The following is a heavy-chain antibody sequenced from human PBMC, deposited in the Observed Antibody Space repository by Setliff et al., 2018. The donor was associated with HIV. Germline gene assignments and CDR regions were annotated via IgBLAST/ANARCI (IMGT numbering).Heavy chain of an antibody. CDR1: GYTLTEVS. J-gene: IGHJ6*03. Sequence: ASVKVSCKVSGYTLTEVSIHWVRQAPGKGLEWVGWISGYNGNTNYAQKLQGRVTMTTDTSTSTAYMELRSLRSDDTAVYYCARDRRAYTLLYYYYYMDVWGKGTTVTVSS. D-gene: IGHD1-20*01. CDR3: ARDRRAYTLLYYYYYMDV. V-gene: IGHV1-18*01. CDR2: ISGYNGNT.